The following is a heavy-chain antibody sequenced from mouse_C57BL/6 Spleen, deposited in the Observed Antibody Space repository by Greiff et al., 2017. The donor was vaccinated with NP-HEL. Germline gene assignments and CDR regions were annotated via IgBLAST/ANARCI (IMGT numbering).Heavy chain of an antibody. CDR1: GYTFTSYW. D-gene: IGHD1-1*01. J-gene: IGHJ1*03. Sequence: VQLQQPGAELVKPGASVKLSCKASGYTFTSYWMHWVKQRPGQGLEWIGMIHPNSGSTNYNEKFKSKATLTVYKSSSTAYMQLSSLTSEDSAVYYCARSPFITTERYFDVWGTGTTVTVSS. CDR2: IHPNSGST. V-gene: IGHV1-64*01. CDR3: ARSPFITTERYFDV.